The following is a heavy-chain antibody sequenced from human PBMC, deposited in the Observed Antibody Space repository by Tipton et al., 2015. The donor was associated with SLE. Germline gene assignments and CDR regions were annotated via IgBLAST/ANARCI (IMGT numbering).Heavy chain of an antibody. CDR1: GVSINSENYYW. CDR3: AKEYYGGRGVDFDY. CDR2: INDGATIT. V-gene: IGHV3-74*01. D-gene: IGHD3-10*01. Sequence: SLRLSCTVSGVSINSENYYWTWVRQRPGKGLVWVSRINDGATITNYADSVKGRFTMSRDNAKNTLYLEMNSLRAEDTAVYYCAKEYYGGRGVDFDYWGQGTLVTVSS. J-gene: IGHJ4*02.